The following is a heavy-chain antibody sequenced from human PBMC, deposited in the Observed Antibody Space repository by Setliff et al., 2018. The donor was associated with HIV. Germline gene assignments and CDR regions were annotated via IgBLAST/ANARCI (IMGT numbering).Heavy chain of an antibody. J-gene: IGHJ6*02. D-gene: IGHD3-10*01. Sequence: TSETLSLTCTVSGGSISSGGYYWSWIRQHPGKGLEWIGYIYYSGRTYYNPSLKSRVTISVDTSEIQFSLKLSSVTAADTAVYYCASPKERYYYGSGTNVREYYGMDVWGQGTTVTVSS. CDR2: IYYSGRT. CDR3: ASPKERYYYGSGTNVREYYGMDV. V-gene: IGHV4-31*03. CDR1: GGSISSGGYY.